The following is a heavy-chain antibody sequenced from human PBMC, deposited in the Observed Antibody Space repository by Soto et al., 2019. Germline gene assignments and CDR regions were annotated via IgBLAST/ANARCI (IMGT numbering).Heavy chain of an antibody. CDR1: GYTLTELS. J-gene: IGHJ6*03. CDR3: ATPYGYSSSSGYMDV. CDR2: FDPEDGET. V-gene: IGHV1-24*01. D-gene: IGHD6-6*01. Sequence: GASVKVSCKVSGYTLTELSMHWVRQAPGKGLEGMGGFDPEDGETIYAQKFQGRVTMTENTSTDTAYMELSSLRSEDTAVFYCATPYGYSSSSGYMDVWGKGTTVTVS.